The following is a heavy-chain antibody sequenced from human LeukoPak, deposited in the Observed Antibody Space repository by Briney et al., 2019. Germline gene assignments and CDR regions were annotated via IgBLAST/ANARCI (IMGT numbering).Heavy chain of an antibody. D-gene: IGHD6-13*01. CDR2: INPNSGGT. CDR1: GYTFSGYY. CDR3: ARETGLEQLNGWFDP. Sequence: GASVKVSCKASGYTFSGYYLQWVRQAPEQGLEWMGWINPNSGGTNYAQKFQGRVTMTRDTSISTVYMELSSLGYDDTAVYYCARETGLEQLNGWFDPWGQGSLVTVSS. V-gene: IGHV1-2*02. J-gene: IGHJ5*02.